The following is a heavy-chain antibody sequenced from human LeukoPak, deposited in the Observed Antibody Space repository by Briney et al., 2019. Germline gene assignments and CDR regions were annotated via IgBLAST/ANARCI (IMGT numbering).Heavy chain of an antibody. CDR3: TTDSSRGRGYYYYYYGMDV. CDR2: IKSKTDGGTT. V-gene: IGHV3-15*01. D-gene: IGHD6-6*01. Sequence: GGSLRLSCAASGFTFSNAWMSWVRQAPGKGLEWVGRIKSKTDGGTTDYAAPVKGRFTISRDDSKNTLYLQMNSLKTEDTAVYYCTTDSSRGRGYYYYYYGMDVWGQGTTVTVSS. CDR1: GFTFSNAW. J-gene: IGHJ6*02.